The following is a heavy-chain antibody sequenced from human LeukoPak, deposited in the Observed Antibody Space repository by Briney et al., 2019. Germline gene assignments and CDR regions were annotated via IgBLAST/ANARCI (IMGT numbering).Heavy chain of an antibody. V-gene: IGHV3-30-3*01. Sequence: GGSLRLSCAAAGFTFSSYAMHWVRQAPGKGLEWVAVLSYDGSSTYHADSVKGRFTISKDNSKNTLYLQMNSLRPEDTAVYYSARVPGIAATAYYYYAMDVWGQGTTVTVSS. CDR1: GFTFSSYA. CDR3: ARVPGIAATAYYYYAMDV. D-gene: IGHD6-13*01. CDR2: LSYDGSST. J-gene: IGHJ6*02.